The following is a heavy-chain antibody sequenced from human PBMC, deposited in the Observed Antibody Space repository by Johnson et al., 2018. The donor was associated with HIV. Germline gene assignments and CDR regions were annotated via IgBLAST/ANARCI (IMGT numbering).Heavy chain of an antibody. CDR1: AFTFSSYA. CDR2: ISYDASNK. V-gene: IGHV3-30*04. J-gene: IGHJ3*02. Sequence: QVQLVESGGGVVQPGRSLRLSCAASAFTFSSYAMHWVRQAPGKGLEWVAVISYDASNKYYADSVKGRFTISRDNSKNTLYLKMNSLRGEDTALYYCAKGRIISVAGTMDAFDIWGQGTMVTVSS. CDR3: AKGRIISVAGTMDAFDI. D-gene: IGHD6-19*01.